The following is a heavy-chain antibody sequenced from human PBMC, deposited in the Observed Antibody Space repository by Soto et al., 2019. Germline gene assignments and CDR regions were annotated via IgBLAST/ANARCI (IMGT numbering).Heavy chain of an antibody. CDR3: ARGMGVGATLIDY. D-gene: IGHD1-26*01. CDR2: ISYDGSNK. CDR1: GFTFSSYA. V-gene: IGHV3-30-3*01. Sequence: GGSLRLSCAASGFTFSSYAMHWVRQAPGKGLEWVAVISYDGSNKYYADSVKGRSTISRDNSKNTLYLQMNSLRAEDTAVYYCARGMGVGATLIDYWGQGTLVTVSS. J-gene: IGHJ4*02.